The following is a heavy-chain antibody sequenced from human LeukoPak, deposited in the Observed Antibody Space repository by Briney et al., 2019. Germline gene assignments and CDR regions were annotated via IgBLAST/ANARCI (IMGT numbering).Heavy chain of an antibody. CDR2: IYYSGGT. CDR3: ARGVPSYDFDY. CDR1: GGSISSYY. D-gene: IGHD3-10*01. V-gene: IGHV4-59*01. J-gene: IGHJ4*02. Sequence: SETLSLTCTVSGGSISSYYWSWIRQPPGKGLEWIGYIYYSGGTNYNPSLKSRVTISVDTSKNQFSLKLSSVTAADTAVYYCARGVPSYDFDYWGQGTLVTVSS.